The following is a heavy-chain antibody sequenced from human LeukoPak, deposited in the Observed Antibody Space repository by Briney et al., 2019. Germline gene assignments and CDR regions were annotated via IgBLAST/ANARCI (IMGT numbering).Heavy chain of an antibody. CDR3: ARVRIGRGVIDY. Sequence: SETLSLTCTVSGGPISSYYWSWIRQPPGKGLEWIGYIYYSGSTNYNPSLKSRVTISVDTSKNQFSLKLSSVTAADTAVYYCARVRIGRGVIDYWGQGTLVTVSS. CDR1: GGPISSYY. J-gene: IGHJ4*02. CDR2: IYYSGST. V-gene: IGHV4-59*01. D-gene: IGHD3-10*01.